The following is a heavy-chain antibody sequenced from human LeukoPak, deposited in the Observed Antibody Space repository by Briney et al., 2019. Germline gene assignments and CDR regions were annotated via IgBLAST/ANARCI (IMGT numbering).Heavy chain of an antibody. CDR3: AKPYCSGGRCYFYYGMDV. D-gene: IGHD2-15*01. CDR2: VSANAYST. J-gene: IGHJ6*02. CDR1: GFTFSTYA. Sequence: PGGSLRLSCVASGFTFSTYAMTWVRQAPGKGLEWVSTVSANAYSTYYADSVKGRFTISRDNSKNTRYLQMNSLRAEDTAVYYCAKPYCSGGRCYFYYGMDVWGQGTTVTVSS. V-gene: IGHV3-23*01.